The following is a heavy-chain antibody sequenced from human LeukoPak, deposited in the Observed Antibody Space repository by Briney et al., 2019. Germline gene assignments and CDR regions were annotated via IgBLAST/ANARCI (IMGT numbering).Heavy chain of an antibody. CDR2: INPNSGGT. CDR1: GYTFTGYY. J-gene: IGHJ4*02. V-gene: IGHV1-2*02. D-gene: IGHD3-9*01. CDR3: AKEGRSEYYDILTGYYNVIEYYFDY. Sequence: ASVKVSCKASGYTFTGYYMHWVRQAPGQGLEWMGWINPNSGGTNYAQKFQGRVTMTRDTSISTAYMELSRLRSDDTAVYYCAKEGRSEYYDILTGYYNVIEYYFDYWGQGTLVTVSS.